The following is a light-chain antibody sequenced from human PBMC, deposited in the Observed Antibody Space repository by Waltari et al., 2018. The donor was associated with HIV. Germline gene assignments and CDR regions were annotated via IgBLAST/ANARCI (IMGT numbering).Light chain of an antibody. CDR1: QSVSSNH. J-gene: IGKJ1*01. CDR3: QQYGTSPWT. V-gene: IGKV3-20*01. CDR2: GAS. Sequence: DIVLTQSPGTLSLSPGDRAILSCTASQSVSSNHLAWFQQKPGQAPRLLIYGASSRATGIPDRFSGGGSGTDFTLIVSRLEPEDFAVYYCQQYGTSPWTFGQGTKVEIK.